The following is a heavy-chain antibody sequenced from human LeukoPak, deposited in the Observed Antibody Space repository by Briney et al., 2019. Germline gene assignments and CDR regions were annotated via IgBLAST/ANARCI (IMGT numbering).Heavy chain of an antibody. V-gene: IGHV3-23*01. D-gene: IGHD2-2*02. CDR1: GFTFSSYA. CDR2: ISGSGGST. J-gene: IGHJ4*02. CDR3: AKGGVVPAAIHGASFDY. Sequence: GGSLRLSCAASGFTFSSYAMSWVRQAPGKGLEWVSAISGSGGSTYYADSVKGRFTISRDNSKNTLYLQMNSLRAEDTAVYYCAKGGVVPAAIHGASFDYWGQGTLVTVSS.